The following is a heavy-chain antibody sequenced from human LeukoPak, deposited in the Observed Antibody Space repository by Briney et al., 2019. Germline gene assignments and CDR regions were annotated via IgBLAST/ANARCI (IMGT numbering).Heavy chain of an antibody. V-gene: IGHV3-30*04. CDR1: GFTFSSYA. Sequence: GGSLRLPCAASGFTFSSYAMPWVRQAPGKGLEWVAVISYDGSNKYYADSVKGRFTISRDNSKNTLYLQMNSLRAEDTAVYYCAKVVVPAASYYYYYGMDVWGQGTTVTVSS. D-gene: IGHD2-2*01. CDR2: ISYDGSNK. CDR3: AKVVVPAASYYYYYGMDV. J-gene: IGHJ6*02.